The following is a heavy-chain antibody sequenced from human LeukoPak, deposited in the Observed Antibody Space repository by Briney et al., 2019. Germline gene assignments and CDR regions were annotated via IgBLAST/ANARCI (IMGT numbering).Heavy chain of an antibody. CDR1: GFTFSSYA. J-gene: IGHJ4*02. CDR2: ISAGGGGI. Sequence: GGSLRLSCAASGFTFSSYAMSWVRQAPGKGLEWVSSISAGGGGIYYADSVKGRFTVSRDDSKNTLYLQMNSLRVEDTALYYCAKESNGRRFDFDYWGQGTLATVSS. V-gene: IGHV3-23*01. D-gene: IGHD1-26*01. CDR3: AKESNGRRFDFDY.